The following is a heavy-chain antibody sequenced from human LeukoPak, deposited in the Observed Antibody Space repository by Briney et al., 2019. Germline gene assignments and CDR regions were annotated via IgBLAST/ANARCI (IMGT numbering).Heavy chain of an antibody. D-gene: IGHD2-2*01. CDR2: IFYSGST. CDR1: GGSINNYY. CDR3: ARGLPYHDAFDI. J-gene: IGHJ3*02. V-gene: IGHV4-59*01. Sequence: SETLSLTCSVSGGSINNYYWSWIRQPPGKGLEWIGHIFYSGSTNYNPSLKSRVTISLVMSKNQISLKLSSVTTADTAVYYCARGLPYHDAFDIWGQGTMVTVSS.